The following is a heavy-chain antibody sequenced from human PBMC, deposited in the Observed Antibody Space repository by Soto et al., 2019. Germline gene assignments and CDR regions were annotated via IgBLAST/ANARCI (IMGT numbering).Heavy chain of an antibody. V-gene: IGHV1-46*01. CDR2: INPSGGST. D-gene: IGHD3-10*01. CDR3: ARGGDYYGSGTEGAWDF. Sequence: QVQLVQSGAEVKKPGASVKVSCKASGYTFTSYYMHWVRQAPGQGLEWMGIINPSGGSTSYAQKFQGRVTMTRETSTITVYMELSSLRSEDRAVYYGARGGDYYGSGTEGAWDFWGQGTLVTVSS. CDR1: GYTFTSYY. J-gene: IGHJ4*02.